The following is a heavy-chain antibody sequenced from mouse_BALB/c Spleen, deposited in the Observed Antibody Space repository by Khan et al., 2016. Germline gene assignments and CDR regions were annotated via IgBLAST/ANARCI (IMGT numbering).Heavy chain of an antibody. J-gene: IGHJ4*01. V-gene: IGHV3-8*02. Sequence: EVQLQESGPSLVKPSQTLSLTCSVPGDSITNGYWNWIRKFPGDKLECMGYINYSGGTYYNPSLKSRISITRDTSKNHYYLQLNSVTTEDTATYYCANWDGYPYGLDYWGQGTSVTVSS. CDR3: ANWDGYPYGLDY. CDR1: GDSITNGY. CDR2: INYSGGT. D-gene: IGHD2-3*01.